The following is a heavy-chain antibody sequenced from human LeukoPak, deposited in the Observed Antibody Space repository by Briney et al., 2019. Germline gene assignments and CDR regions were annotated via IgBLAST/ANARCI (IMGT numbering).Heavy chain of an antibody. CDR3: AGHDYYGSGSYR. V-gene: IGHV4-59*08. Sequence: SETLSLTCTVSGGSISSYQWSWIRQPPGKGLEWIGYMYYSGSTKYNPSLKSRVTISGDTSKYQFSLKLISVTAADAAVYYCAGHDYYGSGSYRWGQGTLVTVSS. D-gene: IGHD3-10*01. J-gene: IGHJ5*02. CDR2: MYYSGST. CDR1: GGSISSYQ.